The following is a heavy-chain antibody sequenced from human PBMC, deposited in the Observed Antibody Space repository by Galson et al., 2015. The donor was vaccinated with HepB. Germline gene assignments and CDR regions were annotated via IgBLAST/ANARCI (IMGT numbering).Heavy chain of an antibody. J-gene: IGHJ6*02. Sequence: LSLTCTVSGGSITSSNYCWTWIRQPAGKGLEWIGRIYSSGITNYHPSLKSRVTISVDTSKKQLSLKLTSVTAADTAVYYCARGVLLWSGPGGLDVWGQGATVTISS. CDR3: ARGVLLWSGPGGLDV. CDR2: IYSSGIT. D-gene: IGHD3-10*01. V-gene: IGHV4-61*02. CDR1: GGSITSSNYC.